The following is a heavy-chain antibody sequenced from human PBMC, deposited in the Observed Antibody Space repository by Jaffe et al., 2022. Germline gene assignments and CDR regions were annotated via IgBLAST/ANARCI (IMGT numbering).Heavy chain of an antibody. Sequence: EVQLVETGGGLIQPGGSLRLSCAASGFTVSSNYMSWVRQAPGKGLEWVSVIYSGGSTYYADSVKGRFTISRDNSKNTLYLQMNSLRAEDTAVYYCARFESRYCSGGSCYSWWYFDLWGRGTLVTVSS. CDR1: GFTVSSNY. J-gene: IGHJ2*01. CDR3: ARFESRYCSGGSCYSWWYFDL. CDR2: IYSGGST. D-gene: IGHD2-15*01. V-gene: IGHV3-53*02.